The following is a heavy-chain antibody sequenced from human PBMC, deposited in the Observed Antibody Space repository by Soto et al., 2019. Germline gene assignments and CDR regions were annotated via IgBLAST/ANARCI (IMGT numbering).Heavy chain of an antibody. CDR3: ARAGGGYCSGGSCYGFDY. V-gene: IGHV1-69*13. CDR2: IIPIFGTA. D-gene: IGHD2-15*01. CDR1: GGTFSSYA. J-gene: IGHJ4*02. Sequence: SVKVSCKASGGTFSSYAISWVRQAPGQGLEWMGGIIPIFGTANYAQKFQGRVTITADESTSTAYMELSSLRSEDTAVYCCARAGGGYCSGGSCYGFDYWGQGTLVTVSS.